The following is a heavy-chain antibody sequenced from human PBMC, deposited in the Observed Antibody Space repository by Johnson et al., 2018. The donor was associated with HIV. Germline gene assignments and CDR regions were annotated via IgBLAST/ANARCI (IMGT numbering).Heavy chain of an antibody. CDR2: ISYDGSNK. J-gene: IGHJ3*02. CDR3: AKDPSYIVATAMTDAFDI. D-gene: IGHD5-12*01. Sequence: VQLVESGGGLVQPGRSLKLSCAASGFTFSSYAMHWVRQAPGKGLEWVAVISYDGSNKYYADSVKGRFTISRDNSKNTLYLQMNSLRAEDTAVYYCAKDPSYIVATAMTDAFDIWGQGTMVTVSS. CDR1: GFTFSSYA. V-gene: IGHV3-30*04.